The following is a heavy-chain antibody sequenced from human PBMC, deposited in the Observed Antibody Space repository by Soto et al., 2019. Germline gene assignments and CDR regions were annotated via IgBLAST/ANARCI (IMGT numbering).Heavy chain of an antibody. V-gene: IGHV5-10-1*01. CDR2: IDPDDSST. D-gene: IGHD3-10*02. J-gene: IGHJ4*02. Sequence: XDSLTISGQGSGDTFSNYWINWVRQMPGKGLEWMGRIDPDDSSTNYSPSFEGHVTISADKSINTAYLHWYSLKASDSAMYYCARRMTLVGWGQGTLVTVSS. CDR3: ARRMTLVG. CDR1: GDTFSNYW.